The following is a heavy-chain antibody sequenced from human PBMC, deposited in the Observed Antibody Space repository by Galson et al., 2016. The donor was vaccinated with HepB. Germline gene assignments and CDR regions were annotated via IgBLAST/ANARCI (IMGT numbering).Heavy chain of an antibody. CDR2: IYPLASDT. Sequence: QSGAEVKKPGESLKISCQASGYTFSDYWIGWVRQRPGEGLEYMGIIYPLASDTKYSPSFQGQVTLSVDKSSDTAFLQWGSLKASDSAIYYCAKLALRQPGASRMDVWGQGTTVTVSS. CDR1: GYTFSDYW. CDR3: AKLALRQPGASRMDV. D-gene: IGHD3-10*01. J-gene: IGHJ6*02. V-gene: IGHV5-51*01.